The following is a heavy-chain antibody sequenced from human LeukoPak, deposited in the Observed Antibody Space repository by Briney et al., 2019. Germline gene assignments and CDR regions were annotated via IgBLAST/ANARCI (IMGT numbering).Heavy chain of an antibody. J-gene: IGHJ4*02. D-gene: IGHD3-10*01. Sequence: GGSLRLSCATSGFTFSTYAMIWVRQAPGQGLEWVSTISSSGGGTYYADSVKGRFTISRDNSKNTLHLQMNSLRAEDTAVYYCANGVKFGETFFDYWGQGTLVTVSS. V-gene: IGHV3-23*01. CDR1: GFTFSTYA. CDR3: ANGVKFGETFFDY. CDR2: ISSSGGGT.